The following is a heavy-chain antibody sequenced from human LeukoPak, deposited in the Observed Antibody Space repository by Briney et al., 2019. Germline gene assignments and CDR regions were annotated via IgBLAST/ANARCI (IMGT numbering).Heavy chain of an antibody. CDR2: IYHSGST. V-gene: IGHV4-4*02. J-gene: IGHJ4*02. D-gene: IGHD3-10*01. CDR3: ARVVYGSGSYDYFDY. Sequence: SETLSLTCAVSGGSISSSNWWSWVRQPPGKGLEWIGEIYHSGSTNYNPSLKSRVTISVDKSKNQFSLKLSSVTAADTAVYYCARVVYGSGSYDYFDYWGQGTLVTVSS. CDR1: GGSISSSNW.